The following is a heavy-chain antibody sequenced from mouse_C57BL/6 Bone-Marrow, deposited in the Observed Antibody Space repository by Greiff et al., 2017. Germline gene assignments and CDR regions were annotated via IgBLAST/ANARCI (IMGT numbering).Heavy chain of an antibody. V-gene: IGHV1-82*01. Sequence: VQLQQSGAELAKPGASVKLSCKASGYTFTSYWMHWVKQRPGTGLEWIGRIYPGDGDTNYNGKFKGKATLTADKSSSTAYMQLSSLTSEDSAVYFCARMGIYYDYDGTFYAMDYWGQGTSVTVSS. CDR3: ARMGIYYDYDGTFYAMDY. D-gene: IGHD2-4*01. J-gene: IGHJ4*01. CDR2: IYPGDGDT. CDR1: GYTFTSYW.